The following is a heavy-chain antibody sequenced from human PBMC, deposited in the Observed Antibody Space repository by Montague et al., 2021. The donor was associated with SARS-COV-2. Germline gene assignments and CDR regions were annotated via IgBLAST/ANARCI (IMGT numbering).Heavy chain of an antibody. J-gene: IGHJ4*02. V-gene: IGHV3-74*01. CDR1: GFTFSSYW. CDR2: INTDGSTS. Sequence: SLRLSLSASGFTFSSYWMHWVRQAPGKGLVWVSRINTDGSTSTYADSVKGRFTVSRDNAKNTLYLQMSSLRAEDTAVYYCARNSDSWGQGTLVTVSS. CDR3: ARNSDS.